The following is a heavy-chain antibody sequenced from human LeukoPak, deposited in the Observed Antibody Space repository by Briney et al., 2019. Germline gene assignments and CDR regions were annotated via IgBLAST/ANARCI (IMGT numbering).Heavy chain of an antibody. J-gene: IGHJ6*03. V-gene: IGHV3-30*02. D-gene: IGHD3-22*01. CDR2: IRFDGSNN. CDR1: GFTFNSYG. CDR3: AKDGGGYYPYYYYYMDV. Sequence: GGSLRLSCAAAGFTFNSYGIHWVRQAPGKGLEWVAFIRFDGSNNYYADSVKGRFTISRDNSKNTLYLQMNSLRAEDTAVYYCAKDGGGYYPYYYYYMDVWGKGTTVTVSS.